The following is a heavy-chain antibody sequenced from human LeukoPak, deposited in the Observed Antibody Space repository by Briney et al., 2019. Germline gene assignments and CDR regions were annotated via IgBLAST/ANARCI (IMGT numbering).Heavy chain of an antibody. CDR2: IYTSGST. Sequence: SETLSLTCTVSGGSISSYYWSWIRQPAGKGLEWIGRIYTSGSTNYHPSLKSRVTISVDTSKNQFSLKLSSVTAADTAVYYCATTPQRGYSYGWGTDAFDIWGQGTMVTVSS. J-gene: IGHJ3*02. CDR3: ATTPQRGYSYGWGTDAFDI. V-gene: IGHV4-4*07. D-gene: IGHD5-18*01. CDR1: GGSISSYY.